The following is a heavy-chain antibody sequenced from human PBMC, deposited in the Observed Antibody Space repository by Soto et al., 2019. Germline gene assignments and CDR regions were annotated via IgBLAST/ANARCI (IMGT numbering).Heavy chain of an antibody. CDR3: ARGAPTTIYGSRSNNWFDP. V-gene: IGHV4-31*03. J-gene: IGHJ5*02. CDR1: GDSISSRSYF. Sequence: SETLSLTCTVSGDSISSRSYFWAWIRQPPGKGLEWIGYIYYSGSTYYNPSLKSRVTISVDTSKNQFSLKLSSVTAADTAVYYCARGAPTTIYGSRSNNWFDPWGQGTLVTVS. CDR2: IYYSGST. D-gene: IGHD3-10*01.